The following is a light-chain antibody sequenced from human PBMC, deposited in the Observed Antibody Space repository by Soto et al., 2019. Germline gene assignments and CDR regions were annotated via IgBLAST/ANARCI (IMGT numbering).Light chain of an antibody. CDR1: GFNIGNNY. Sequence: QSLLTQPPSVSAAPGQKVTISCSGSGFNIGNNYVSWYQQFPGTAPKLLIYDNNKRPSGIPDRFSGSKSETSATLGITGLQTGDEADYYCGTWDNGLSAGVFGTGTKVTVL. J-gene: IGLJ1*01. CDR2: DNN. CDR3: GTWDNGLSAGV. V-gene: IGLV1-51*01.